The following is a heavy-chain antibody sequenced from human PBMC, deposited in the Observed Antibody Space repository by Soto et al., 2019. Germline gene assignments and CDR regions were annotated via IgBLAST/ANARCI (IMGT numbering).Heavy chain of an antibody. CDR3: ARDKAPKLGHEAFDI. V-gene: IGHV4-59*01. Sequence: SETLSLTCTVSGGSISSYYWSWIRQPPGKGLEWIGYIYYSGSTNYNPSLKSRVTISVDTSKNQFSLKLSSVTAADTAVYYCARDKAPKLGHEAFDIWGQGTMVTVSS. CDR2: IYYSGST. D-gene: IGHD7-27*01. J-gene: IGHJ3*02. CDR1: GGSISSYY.